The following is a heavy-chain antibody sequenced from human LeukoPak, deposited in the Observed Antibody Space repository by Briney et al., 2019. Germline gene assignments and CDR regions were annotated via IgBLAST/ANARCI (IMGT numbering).Heavy chain of an antibody. CDR1: GGSFSGYY. Sequence: HPSETLSLTCAVYGGSFSGYYWSWIRQPPGKGLEWVSAISGSGGSTYYADSVKGRFTISRDNSKNTLYLQMNSLRAEDSAVYYCANHYYDNSGYYFDYWGQGTLVTVSS. J-gene: IGHJ4*02. D-gene: IGHD3-22*01. CDR3: ANHYYDNSGYYFDY. V-gene: IGHV3-23*01. CDR2: ISGSGGST.